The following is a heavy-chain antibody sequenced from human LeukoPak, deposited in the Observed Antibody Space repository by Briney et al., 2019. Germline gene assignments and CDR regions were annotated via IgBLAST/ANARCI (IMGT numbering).Heavy chain of an antibody. CDR1: GFTFSSYA. CDR3: AKGNSGGNFFDN. D-gene: IGHD1-7*01. CDR2: ISGSGDGT. J-gene: IGHJ4*02. V-gene: IGHV3-23*01. Sequence: GGSLRLSCAASGFTFSSYAMAWVRQAPGKGLEWVSLISGSGDGTYYADSVKRRFTISRDNSRNTVDLQMNSLRAEDTAVYYCAKGNSGGNFFDNWGQRTLLTVSS.